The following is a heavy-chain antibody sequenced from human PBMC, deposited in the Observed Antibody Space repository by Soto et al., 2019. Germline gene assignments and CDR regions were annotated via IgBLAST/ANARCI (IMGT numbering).Heavy chain of an antibody. D-gene: IGHD6-6*01. J-gene: IGHJ6*02. Sequence: LSLTCTVSGGSISSYYWSWIRQPPGKGLEWIGYIYYSGSTNYNPSLKSRVTISVDTSKNQFSLKLSSVTAADTAVYYCARVFPLPSSSRNYYYGMDVWGQGTTVTVSS. CDR3: ARVFPLPSSSRNYYYGMDV. CDR1: GGSISSYY. V-gene: IGHV4-59*01. CDR2: IYYSGST.